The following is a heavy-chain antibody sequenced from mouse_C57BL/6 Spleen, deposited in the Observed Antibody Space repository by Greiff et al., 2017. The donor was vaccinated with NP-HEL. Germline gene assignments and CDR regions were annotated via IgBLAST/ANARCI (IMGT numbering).Heavy chain of an antibody. D-gene: IGHD2-5*01. CDR1: GYTFTDYY. CDR3: ARYSNYLFAY. CDR2: INPNNGGT. V-gene: IGHV1-26*01. Sequence: EVQLQQSGPELVKPGASVKISCKASGYTFTDYYMNWVKQSHGKSLEWIGDINPNNGGTSYNQKFKGKATLTVDKSSSTAYMELRSLTSEDSAVYYCARYSNYLFAYWGQGTLVTVSA. J-gene: IGHJ3*01.